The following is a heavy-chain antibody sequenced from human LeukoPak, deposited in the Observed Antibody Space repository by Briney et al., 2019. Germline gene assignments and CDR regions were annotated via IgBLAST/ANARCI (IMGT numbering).Heavy chain of an antibody. CDR3: ARRSPSYSSSWYYFDY. V-gene: IGHV4-59*08. D-gene: IGHD6-13*01. CDR1: GGSLSSYY. J-gene: IGHJ4*02. CDR2: IYYSGST. Sequence: SETLSLTCTVSGGSLSSYYWSWIRQPPGKGLEWIGYIYYSGSTNYNPSLKSRVTISVDTSKNQFSLKLSSVTAADTAVYYCARRSPSYSSSWYYFDYWGQGTLVTVSS.